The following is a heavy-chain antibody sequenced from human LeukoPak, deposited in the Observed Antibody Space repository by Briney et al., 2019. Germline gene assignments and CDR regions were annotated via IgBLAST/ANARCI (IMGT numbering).Heavy chain of an antibody. Sequence: PGGSLRLSCAASGFTFSSYAMSWVRQAPGKGLEWVSAISGSGGSTYYADSVKGRFTISRDNSKNTLYLQMNSLRAEDTAVYYCARQLIAVAGTAEGSWGQGTLVTVSS. CDR2: ISGSGGST. J-gene: IGHJ5*02. V-gene: IGHV3-23*01. D-gene: IGHD6-19*01. CDR3: ARQLIAVAGTAEGS. CDR1: GFTFSSYA.